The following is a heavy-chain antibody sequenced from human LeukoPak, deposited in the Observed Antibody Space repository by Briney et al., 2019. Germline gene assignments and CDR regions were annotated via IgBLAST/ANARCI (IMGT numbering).Heavy chain of an antibody. CDR3: ARAGDSSGYYDAWFDP. Sequence: ASVKASCNTSGYTFTGYYIHWERQAPGQGTELVGLINPNSGGTNDAQKFQGRGTMTGDTSISTAYMELSRLGSDDTAVYYCARAGDSSGYYDAWFDPWGRGTLVTVSS. CDR2: INPNSGGT. J-gene: IGHJ5*02. CDR1: GYTFTGYY. V-gene: IGHV1-2*02. D-gene: IGHD3-22*01.